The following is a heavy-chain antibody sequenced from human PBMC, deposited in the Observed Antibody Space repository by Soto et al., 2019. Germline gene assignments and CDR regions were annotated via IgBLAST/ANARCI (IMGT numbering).Heavy chain of an antibody. J-gene: IGHJ4*02. CDR1: GFTFSNYA. V-gene: IGHV3-23*01. Sequence: EVLLLESGGGLVQPGGSLRLSCAASGFTFSNYAMSWVRQAPGKGLEWVSTISNSDATYYADSVKGRFTISRDTSRNTLYLRMNTLRDGDTAVYYCARVWGDDGYRTSSRCVYYFDHWGQGTLVTVSS. D-gene: IGHD2-2*03. CDR3: ARVWGDDGYRTSSRCVYYFDH. CDR2: ISNSDAT.